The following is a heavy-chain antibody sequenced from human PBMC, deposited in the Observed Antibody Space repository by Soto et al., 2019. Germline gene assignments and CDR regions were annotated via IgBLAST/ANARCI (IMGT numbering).Heavy chain of an antibody. CDR2: INHSGST. J-gene: IGHJ4*02. Sequence: SETLSLTCAVYGGSFSGYYWSWIRQPPGKGLEWIGEINHSGSTNYNPSLKSRVTISVDTSKNQFSLKLSSVTAADTAVYYCARGRCSGGSCYQFDYWGQGTLVTVSS. CDR3: ARGRCSGGSCYQFDY. V-gene: IGHV4-34*01. CDR1: GGSFSGYY. D-gene: IGHD2-15*01.